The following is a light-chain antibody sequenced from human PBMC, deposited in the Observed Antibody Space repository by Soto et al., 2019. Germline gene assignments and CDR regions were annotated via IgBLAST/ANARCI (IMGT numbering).Light chain of an antibody. J-gene: IGKJ5*01. CDR1: QSVYNN. V-gene: IGKV3-15*01. CDR3: QQRADWPIT. Sequence: EIVMTQSPATLSVSPGERATLSCRASQSVYNNLAWYQQKPGQAPRLLIYGASTRATGIPARFSGSGSGTEFTLTISSLQSEDFAVYYCQQRADWPITFGQGTRLEIK. CDR2: GAS.